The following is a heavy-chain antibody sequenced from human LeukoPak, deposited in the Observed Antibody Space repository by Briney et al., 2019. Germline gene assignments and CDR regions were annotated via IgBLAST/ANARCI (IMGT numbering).Heavy chain of an antibody. D-gene: IGHD6-13*01. J-gene: IGHJ3*02. CDR1: GGSISSSSYY. Sequence: PSETLSLTCTVSGGSISSSSYYWGWIRQPPGKGLEWIGYIYYSGSTYYNPSLKSRVTISVDTSKNQFSLKLSSVTAADTAVYYCARAEQLVRGAFDIWGQGTMVTVSS. V-gene: IGHV4-30-4*08. CDR3: ARAEQLVRGAFDI. CDR2: IYYSGST.